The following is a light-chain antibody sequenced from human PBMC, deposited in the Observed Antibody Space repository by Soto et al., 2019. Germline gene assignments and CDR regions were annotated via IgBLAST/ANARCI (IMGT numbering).Light chain of an antibody. J-gene: IGKJ2*01. V-gene: IGKV1-5*03. Sequence: DIQMTQSPSTLSASVGDRVTITCRASQSISSWLAWYQQKPGKAPNLLIYKASSLESGVPSRFSGSGSGTEFTLTISSLQPDDFATYYCQHYNSIPYTFGQGTKLEIK. CDR1: QSISSW. CDR3: QHYNSIPYT. CDR2: KAS.